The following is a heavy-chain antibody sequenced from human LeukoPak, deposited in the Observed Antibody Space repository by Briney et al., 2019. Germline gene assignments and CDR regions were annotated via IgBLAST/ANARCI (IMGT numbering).Heavy chain of an antibody. V-gene: IGHV3-23*01. CDR3: AKRLSYYYYYMDV. Sequence: GGSLRLSCAASGFTFSSYAMSWVRQAPGKGLEWVSAISGSGGSTYYADSVKGGFTISRDNSKNTLYLQMNSLRAEDTAVYYCAKRLSYYYYYMDVWGKGTTVTVSS. J-gene: IGHJ6*03. CDR2: ISGSGGST. CDR1: GFTFSSYA. D-gene: IGHD2-21*02.